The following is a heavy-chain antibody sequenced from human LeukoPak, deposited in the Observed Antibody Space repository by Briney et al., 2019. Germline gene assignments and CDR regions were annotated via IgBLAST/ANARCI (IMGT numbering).Heavy chain of an antibody. CDR1: GGSISSYY. Sequence: PETLSLTCTVSGGSISSYYWSWIRQPPGKGLEWIGYIYYSGSTNYNPSLKSRVTISVDTSKNQFSLKLSSVTAADTAVYYCARARRERGYSYYYFDYWGQGTLVTVSS. V-gene: IGHV4-59*01. CDR3: ARARRERGYSYYYFDY. CDR2: IYYSGST. D-gene: IGHD5-18*01. J-gene: IGHJ4*02.